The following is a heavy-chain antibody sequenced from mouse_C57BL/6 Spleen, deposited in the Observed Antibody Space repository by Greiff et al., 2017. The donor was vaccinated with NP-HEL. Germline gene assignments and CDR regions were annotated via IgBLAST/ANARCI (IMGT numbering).Heavy chain of an antibody. CDR2: IRNKANGYTT. J-gene: IGHJ3*01. Sequence: EVQVVESGGGLVQPGGSLSLSCAASGFTFTDYYMSWVRQPPGKALEWLGFIRNKANGYTTEYSASVKGRFTISRDNSQSILYLQMNALRAEDSATYYCATSYYGNYPAWFAYWGQGTLVTVSA. V-gene: IGHV7-3*01. CDR3: ATSYYGNYPAWFAY. CDR1: GFTFTDYY. D-gene: IGHD2-10*01.